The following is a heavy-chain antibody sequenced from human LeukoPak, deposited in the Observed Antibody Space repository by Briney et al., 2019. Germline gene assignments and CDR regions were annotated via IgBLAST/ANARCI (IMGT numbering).Heavy chain of an antibody. CDR1: GFTFSSYA. V-gene: IGHV3-23*01. Sequence: PGGSLRLSCAASGFTFSSYAMTWVRQAPGKGLEWVSAVSSSGGVVYNADSVKGRFTIPRDNSKKTLYLQMNSLRAEDTAVYFCAKADSLSEYYYGMDVWGQGTTVPSP. CDR3: AKADSLSEYYYGMDV. CDR2: VSSSGGVV. D-gene: IGHD2-8*01. J-gene: IGHJ6*02.